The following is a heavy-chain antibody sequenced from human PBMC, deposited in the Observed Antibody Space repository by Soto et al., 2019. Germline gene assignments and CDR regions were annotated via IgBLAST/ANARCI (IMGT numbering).Heavy chain of an antibody. D-gene: IGHD3-10*01. CDR1: GFTFSGYG. J-gene: IGHJ4*02. CDR2: ISYDGSNK. CDR3: AKDYGSGSYLFVS. Sequence: QVQLVEDGGGVVQPGRSLRLSCAASGFTFSGYGIHWVRQAPGKGLEWVAIISYDGSNKYYADSVKGRFTISRDNSKNTLYLQMNSLIPEDTAVYYCAKDYGSGSYLFVSWGQGTLVTVSS. V-gene: IGHV3-30*18.